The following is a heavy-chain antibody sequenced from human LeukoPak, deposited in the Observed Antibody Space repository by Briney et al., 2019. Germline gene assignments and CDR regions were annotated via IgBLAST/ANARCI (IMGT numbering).Heavy chain of an antibody. J-gene: IGHJ4*02. CDR2: ISYDGSNK. CDR3: ARDMELY. D-gene: IGHD1-7*01. CDR1: GFTFSSYA. V-gene: IGHV3-30-3*01. Sequence: PGGSLRLSCAASGFTFSSYAMHWVRQAPGKGLEWVAVISYDGSNKYYADPVKGRFTISRDNSKNTLYLQMNSLRAEDTAVYYCARDMELYWGQGTLVTVSS.